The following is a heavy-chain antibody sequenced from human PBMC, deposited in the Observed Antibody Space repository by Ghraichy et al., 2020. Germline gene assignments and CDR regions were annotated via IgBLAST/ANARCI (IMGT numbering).Heavy chain of an antibody. CDR1: GDTVSSNYTA. J-gene: IGHJ3*01. CDR2: TYYRSGWLH. Sequence: SETLSLTCAISGDTVSSNYTAWNWVRQSPSRGLEWLGRTYYRSGWLHEYGTSVRSRITIKPDTSTNQFSLELTSATPEDTAVYYCARGSAVWGQGTVVIVSS. CDR3: ARGSAV. V-gene: IGHV6-1*01.